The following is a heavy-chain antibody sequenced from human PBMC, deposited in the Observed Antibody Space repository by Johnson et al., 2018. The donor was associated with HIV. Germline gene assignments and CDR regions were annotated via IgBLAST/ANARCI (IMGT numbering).Heavy chain of an antibody. J-gene: IGHJ3*02. CDR1: GFTFSSYA. CDR2: ISYDGSEK. CDR3: TRQADI. Sequence: QVQLVESGGGVVQPGRSLRLSCAASGFTFSSYAMHWVRQAPGKGLEWVAVISYDGSEKYFADSVKGRFAISRDSAKNSLYLQMNSLRAEDTAVYYCTRQADIWGQGTMVTVSS. V-gene: IGHV3-30*09.